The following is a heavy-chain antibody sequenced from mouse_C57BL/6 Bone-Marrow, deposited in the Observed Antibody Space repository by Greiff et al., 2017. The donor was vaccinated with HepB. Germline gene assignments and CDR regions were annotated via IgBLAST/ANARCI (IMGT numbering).Heavy chain of an antibody. CDR1: GFTFSSVG. D-gene: IGHD2-10*02. CDR2: ISSGGSRT. CDR3: AKSGNYVGYGMDY. Sequence: EVKLMESGGGLVQPGGSRKLSCAASGFTFSSVGMHWVRQAPEKGLEWVAYISSGGSRTYYADTVKGRFTISRDTPKNTLFLHMTSLSSEDTAMYYCAKSGNYVGYGMDYWCQGPSVTVSS. J-gene: IGHJ4*01. V-gene: IGHV5-17*02.